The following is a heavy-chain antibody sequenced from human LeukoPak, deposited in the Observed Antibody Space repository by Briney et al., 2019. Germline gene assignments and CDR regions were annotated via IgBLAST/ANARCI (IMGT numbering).Heavy chain of an antibody. Sequence: SVTLSLTCAVYGGSFSGYYWSWIRQPPGKGLEWIREINHSGSTNYNPSLKSRVTISVDTSKNQFSLKLSSVTAADTAVYYCAITYYDSSGYYFDYWGQGTLVTVSS. CDR1: GGSFSGYY. CDR3: AITYYDSSGYYFDY. CDR2: INHSGST. V-gene: IGHV4-34*01. D-gene: IGHD3-22*01. J-gene: IGHJ4*02.